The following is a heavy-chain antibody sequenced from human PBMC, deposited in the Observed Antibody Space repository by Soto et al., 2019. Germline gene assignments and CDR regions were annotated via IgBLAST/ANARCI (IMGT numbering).Heavy chain of an antibody. J-gene: IGHJ5*02. Sequence: SETLSLTCAVYGGSFSDNYWSWIRQPPGKGLEWLGEINHSGSTNHNPSLKSRVTILADTSKKQFSLKLSSVTAADTAVYYCARGRGEIQGPWGQGTLVTVSS. V-gene: IGHV4-34*01. CDR2: INHSGST. CDR3: ARGRGEIQGP. CDR1: GGSFSDNY. D-gene: IGHD3-16*01.